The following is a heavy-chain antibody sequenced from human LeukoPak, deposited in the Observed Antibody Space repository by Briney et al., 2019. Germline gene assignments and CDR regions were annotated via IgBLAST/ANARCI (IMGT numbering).Heavy chain of an antibody. Sequence: SETLSLTCTVSGGSISSGGYYWRWLRQHPGKGLEWIGYIYYSGSTYYNPSLKSRVTISVDTSKNQFSLKLSSVTAADTAVYYCARGVGGPFDYWGQGTLVTVSS. CDR1: GGSISSGGYY. D-gene: IGHD3-16*01. J-gene: IGHJ4*02. V-gene: IGHV4-31*03. CDR3: ARGVGGPFDY. CDR2: IYYSGST.